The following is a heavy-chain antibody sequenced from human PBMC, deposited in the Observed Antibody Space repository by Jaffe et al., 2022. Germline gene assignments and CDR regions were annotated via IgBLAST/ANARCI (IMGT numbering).Heavy chain of an antibody. V-gene: IGHV3-9*01. J-gene: IGHJ2*01. CDR2: ISWNSGSI. CDR1: GFTFDDYA. Sequence: EVQLVESGGGLVQPGRSLRLSCAASGFTFDDYAMHWVRQAPGKGLEWVSGISWNSGSIGYADSVKGRFTISRDNAKNSLYLQMNSLRAEDTALYYCAKTPFGYGDAWYFDLWGRGTLVTVSS. CDR3: AKTPFGYGDAWYFDL. D-gene: IGHD4-17*01.